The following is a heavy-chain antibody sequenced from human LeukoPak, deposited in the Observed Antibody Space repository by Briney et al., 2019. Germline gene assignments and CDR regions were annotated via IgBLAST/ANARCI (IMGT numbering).Heavy chain of an antibody. Sequence: GGSLRLSCAASGFTFDDYAMHWVRQAPGKGLEWVSLISGDDGSTYYADSVKGRFTISRDNAKNSLYLQMNSLRAEDTAVYYCAREPSSGYVGIDYWGQGTLVTVSS. CDR3: AREPSSGYVGIDY. CDR1: GFTFDDYA. D-gene: IGHD3-22*01. CDR2: ISGDDGST. J-gene: IGHJ4*02. V-gene: IGHV3-43*02.